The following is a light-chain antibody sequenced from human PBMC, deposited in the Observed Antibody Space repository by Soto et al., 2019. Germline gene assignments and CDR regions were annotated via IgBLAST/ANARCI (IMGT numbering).Light chain of an antibody. V-gene: IGLV2-8*01. J-gene: IGLJ3*02. CDR2: EVG. CDR1: SSDVGGYNF. Sequence: QSALTQPPSASGSPGQSVAISCTGTSSDVGGYNFVSWYQQHPGKAPKLIIYEVGSRPSGVPDRFSGPKSGNTASLTVSGLQADDEADYYCSSYAGTNTVVFGGGTKLTVL. CDR3: SSYAGTNTVV.